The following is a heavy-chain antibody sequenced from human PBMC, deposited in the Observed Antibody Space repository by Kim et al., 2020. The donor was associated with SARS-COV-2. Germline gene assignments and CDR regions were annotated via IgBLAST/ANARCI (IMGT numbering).Heavy chain of an antibody. Sequence: SETLSLTCTVSGGSISSSGYYWDWIRQPPGKGLEWIGSVYYTGNTYYNPSLKSRVTISVDTSKNQFSLKLSSVTAADTAVYYCARHSRGTSIQFLGLFQFCFWGQEALGTVSS. CDR3: ARHSRGTSIQFLGLFQFCF. CDR2: VYYTGNT. J-gene: IGHJ4*02. CDR1: GGSISSSGYY. D-gene: IGHD2-21*02. V-gene: IGHV4-39*01.